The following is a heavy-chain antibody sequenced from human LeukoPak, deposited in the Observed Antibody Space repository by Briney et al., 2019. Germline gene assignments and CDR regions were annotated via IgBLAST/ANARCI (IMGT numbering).Heavy chain of an antibody. Sequence: PSETLSLTCTVSGGSISSSSYYWGWIRQPPGKGLEWIGSIYYSGSPYYNPSLKSRVTISVDTSKNQFSLKLSSVTAADTAVYYCARHLYGSGSLNWFDPWGQGTLVTVSS. CDR2: IYYSGSP. CDR1: GGSISSSSYY. D-gene: IGHD3-10*01. V-gene: IGHV4-39*01. CDR3: ARHLYGSGSLNWFDP. J-gene: IGHJ5*02.